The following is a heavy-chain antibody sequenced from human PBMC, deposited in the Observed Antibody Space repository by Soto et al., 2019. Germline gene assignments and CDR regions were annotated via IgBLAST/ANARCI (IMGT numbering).Heavy chain of an antibody. Sequence: EVQVLESGGGLVQPGGSLRLSCVASGFTFRSSDMSWVRQAPGKGLEWVARISAGGDTKYNAASVKGRFTISRDNSKNTVYLPLNTLRVQPTAIYYCASRRARSASLNPPSWFDPWGQGALVTVSS. V-gene: IGHV3-23*01. CDR3: ASRRARSASLNPPSWFDP. D-gene: IGHD1-26*01. CDR2: ISAGGDTK. CDR1: GFTFRSSD. J-gene: IGHJ5*02.